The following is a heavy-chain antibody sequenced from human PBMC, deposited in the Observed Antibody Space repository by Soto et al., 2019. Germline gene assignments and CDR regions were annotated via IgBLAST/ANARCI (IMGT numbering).Heavy chain of an antibody. D-gene: IGHD7-27*01. CDR1: GFTFSSYE. CDR2: ISSSGSTI. CDR3: ARGRTEDDAFDI. Sequence: GSLRLSCAASGFTFSSYEMNWVRQAPGKGLEWVSYISSSGSTIYYADSVKGRFTISRDNAKNSLYLQMNSLRAEDTAVYYCARGRTEDDAFDIWGQGTMVTVSS. J-gene: IGHJ3*02. V-gene: IGHV3-48*03.